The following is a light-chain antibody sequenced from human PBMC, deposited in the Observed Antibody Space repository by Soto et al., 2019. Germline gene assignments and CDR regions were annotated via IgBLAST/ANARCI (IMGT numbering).Light chain of an antibody. V-gene: IGKV3-11*01. CDR2: DTS. Sequence: ELVLTQSPATLSLYPGERATLSCRASQFLSSYLAWYQQIPGQPPRRLIYDTSNRVTGIPASCSGRRSGPDFTLTLRSLLPEDVSVYYCHQRNKFGQGTRLENK. J-gene: IGKJ5*01. CDR1: QFLSSY. CDR3: HQRNK.